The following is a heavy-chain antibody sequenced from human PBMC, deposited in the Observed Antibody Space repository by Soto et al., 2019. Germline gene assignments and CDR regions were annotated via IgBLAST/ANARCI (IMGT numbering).Heavy chain of an antibody. J-gene: IGHJ2*01. CDR3: ARKVPGSTTRPDYWYFDL. CDR2: ISGGGDAT. V-gene: IGHV3-23*01. D-gene: IGHD3-10*01. Sequence: EVQLLESGGGLVQPGGSLRLSCAASGFTFISYAMNRVRQAPGKGLQWVSAISGGGDATFYADSVKGRFTISRDNSRNTVTLQMNSLGADDTAVYYCARKVPGSTTRPDYWYFDLWGRGTPVTVSS. CDR1: GFTFISYA.